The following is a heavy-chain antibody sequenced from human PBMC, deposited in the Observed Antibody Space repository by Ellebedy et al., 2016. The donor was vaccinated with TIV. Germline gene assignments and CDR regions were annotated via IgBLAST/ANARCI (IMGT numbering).Heavy chain of an antibody. Sequence: GESLKISCAASGFSFSHYWMHWVRQAPGKGLVWVSRINSDGSSTDYADSVKGRFTISRDTAKNTRYLQMNSLRAEDTAVYYCASDYYYYGMDVWGPGTTVTVSS. V-gene: IGHV3-74*01. J-gene: IGHJ6*02. CDR3: ASDYYYYGMDV. CDR1: GFSFSHYW. CDR2: INSDGSST.